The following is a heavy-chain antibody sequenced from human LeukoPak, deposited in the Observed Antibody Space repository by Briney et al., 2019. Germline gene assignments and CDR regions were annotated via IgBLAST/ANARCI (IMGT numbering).Heavy chain of an antibody. CDR3: ARARAPAIAVAGSGTY. J-gene: IGHJ4*02. D-gene: IGHD6-19*01. CDR2: INPNSGGT. CDR1: GYTFTGYY. Sequence: GAPVKVSCKASGYTFTGYYMHWVRQAPGQGLEWMGWINPNSGGTNYAQKFQGRVTMTRDTSISTAYMELSRLRSDDTAVYYCARARAPAIAVAGSGTYWGQGTLVTVSS. V-gene: IGHV1-2*02.